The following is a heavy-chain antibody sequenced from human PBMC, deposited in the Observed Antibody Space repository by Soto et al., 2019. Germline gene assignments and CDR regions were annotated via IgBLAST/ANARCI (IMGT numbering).Heavy chain of an antibody. J-gene: IGHJ4*02. CDR2: IIPILGIA. CDR1: GGTFSSYT. V-gene: IGHV1-69*02. CDR3: ASSPSYGGIDY. D-gene: IGHD1-26*01. Sequence: SVKFSCNASGGTFSSYTISWVRQAPGQGLEWMGRIIPILGIANYAQKFQGRVTITAGKSTSTAYMELSSLRSEDTAVYYCASSPSYGGIDYWGQGTLVTV.